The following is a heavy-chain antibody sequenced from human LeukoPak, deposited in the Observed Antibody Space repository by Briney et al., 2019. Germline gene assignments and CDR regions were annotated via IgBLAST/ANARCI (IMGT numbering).Heavy chain of an antibody. CDR2: IYYSGST. CDR3: ARVTGYMIEDYFDY. V-gene: IGHV4-59*01. J-gene: IGHJ4*02. CDR1: GGSIGSYY. D-gene: IGHD3-22*01. Sequence: SETLSLTCTVSGGSIGSYYWSWIRQPPGKGLEWIGYIYYSGSTNYNSSLKSRVTISVDTSKNQFSLRLSSVTAADTAVYYCARVTGYMIEDYFDYWGQGILVTVSS.